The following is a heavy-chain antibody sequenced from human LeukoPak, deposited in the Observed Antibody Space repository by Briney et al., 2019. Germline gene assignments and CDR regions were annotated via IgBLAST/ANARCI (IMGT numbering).Heavy chain of an antibody. CDR1: GGSFSGYY. CDR2: ISHSGST. D-gene: IGHD3-22*01. Sequence: PSETLSLTCAVYGGSFSGYYWSWIRQPPGKGLGWIGEISHSGSTNYNPSLKSRVTISVDTSKNQLSLKLSSVTAADTAVYYCARQTYYYDSRGYSYYFDYWGQGTLVTVSS. V-gene: IGHV4-34*01. J-gene: IGHJ4*02. CDR3: ARQTYYYDSRGYSYYFDY.